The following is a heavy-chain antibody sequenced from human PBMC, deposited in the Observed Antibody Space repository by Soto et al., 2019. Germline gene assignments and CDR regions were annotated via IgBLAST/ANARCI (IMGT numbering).Heavy chain of an antibody. V-gene: IGHV1-8*01. CDR2: MNPNSGNT. D-gene: IGHD2-2*01. J-gene: IGHJ6*02. CDR3: ARGVRAATSRYYGMDV. Sequence: QVQLVQSGAEVKKPGASVKVSCKASGYTFTSYDINWVRQATGQGLEWMGWMNPNSGNTGYAQKFQGRVTRTRNTSISTAYMELSSLRSEDTAVYYCARGVRAATSRYYGMDVWGQGTTVTVSS. CDR1: GYTFTSYD.